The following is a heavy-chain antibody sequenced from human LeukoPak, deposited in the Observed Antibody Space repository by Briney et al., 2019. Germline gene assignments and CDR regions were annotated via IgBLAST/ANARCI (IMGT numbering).Heavy chain of an antibody. CDR3: AKGSGSSRPYYFDY. J-gene: IGHJ4*02. CDR2: ISGDSDST. CDR1: EFTFSNYV. V-gene: IGHV3-23*01. Sequence: GGSLRLTCAASEFTFSNYVMSWVRQAPGKGLEWVSAISGDSDSTYYADSVKGRFTISRDDSKNTLYLQMNSLRAEDTAVYYCAKGSGSSRPYYFDYWGQGTLVTASS. D-gene: IGHD6-19*01.